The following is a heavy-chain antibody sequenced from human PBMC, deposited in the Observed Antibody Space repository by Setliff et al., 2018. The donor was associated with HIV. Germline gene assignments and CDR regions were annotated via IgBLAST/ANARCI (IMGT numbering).Heavy chain of an antibody. Sequence: SETLSLTCTVSGGSISSRNFYWGWIRQPPGKGLEWIGSIAYTGSGYYNSSLKSRVTISVDTSRNECSLKLTSVTAADTAVYYCARVSCSSWYSIPRYYYYSMDVWGNGTTVTV. D-gene: IGHD6-13*01. CDR3: ARVSCSSWYSIPRYYYYSMDV. CDR1: GGSISSRNFY. CDR2: IAYTGSG. V-gene: IGHV4-39*07. J-gene: IGHJ6*03.